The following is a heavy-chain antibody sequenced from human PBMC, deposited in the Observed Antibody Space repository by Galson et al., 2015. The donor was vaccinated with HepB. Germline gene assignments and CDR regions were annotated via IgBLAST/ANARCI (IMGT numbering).Heavy chain of an antibody. CDR3: ARDHRAYSSGWTPLDY. CDR2: IWFDGSNK. J-gene: IGHJ4*02. Sequence: SLRLSCAASGFTFSSYGMHWVRQAPGKGLEWVAVIWFDGSNKHYADSVKGRFTISRGNSKNTLYLQMNGLRVEDTALFYCARDHRAYSSGWTPLDYWGQGTLVTVSS. V-gene: IGHV3-33*01. D-gene: IGHD6-19*01. CDR1: GFTFSSYG.